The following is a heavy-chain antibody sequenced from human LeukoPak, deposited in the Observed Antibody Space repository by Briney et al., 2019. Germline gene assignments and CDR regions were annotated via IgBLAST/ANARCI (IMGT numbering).Heavy chain of an antibody. J-gene: IGHJ3*02. V-gene: IGHV4-38-2*01. CDR3: ARHAGYVDDAFDI. CDR2: IYHSGST. Sequence: KPSETLSLTCAVSGYSISSGYYWGWIRQPPGKGLEWIGSIYHSGSTYYNPSLKSRVTISVDTSKNQFSLKLSSVTAADTAVYYCARHAGYVDDAFDIWGQGTMVTVSS. CDR1: GYSISSGYY. D-gene: IGHD5-18*01.